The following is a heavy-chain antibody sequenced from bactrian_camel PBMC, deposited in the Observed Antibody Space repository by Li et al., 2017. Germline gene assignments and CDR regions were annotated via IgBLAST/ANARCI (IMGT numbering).Heavy chain of an antibody. CDR3: AAQPCIGWFPLNPRIFGY. CDR2: VYTGAGSP. V-gene: IGHV3S54*01. J-gene: IGHJ6*01. D-gene: IGHD1*01. CDR1: GDDYNTNY. Sequence: VQLVESGGGSVQAGGSLRLSCAPSGDDYNTNYMVVAWFRQGPGKEREGIARVYTGAGSPYYADSVKGRFTISRDNAKNTLYLQMNDLKPEDTDMYVCAAQPCIGWFPLNPRIFGYWGQGTQVTVS.